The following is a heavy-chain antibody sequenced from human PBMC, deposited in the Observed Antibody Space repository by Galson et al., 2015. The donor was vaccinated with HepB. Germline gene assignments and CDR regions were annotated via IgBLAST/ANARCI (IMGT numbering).Heavy chain of an antibody. CDR3: ASSIVAGTQPLKY. D-gene: IGHD6-19*01. V-gene: IGHV3-53*01. CDR2: IYSGGTT. J-gene: IGHJ4*01. CDR1: EFPVSGNY. Sequence: SLRLSCAASEFPVSGNYMSWVRQAPGRGLGWVSVIYSGGTTHYADSVKGRFAISRDSSKNTVYLQMNSLRVEDTAVYYCASSIVAGTQPLKYWGQGTLVTVSS.